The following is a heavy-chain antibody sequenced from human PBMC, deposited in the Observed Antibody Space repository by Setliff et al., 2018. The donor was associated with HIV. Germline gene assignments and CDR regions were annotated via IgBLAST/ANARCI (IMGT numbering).Heavy chain of an antibody. CDR2: IYYSGST. Sequence: SETLSLTCTVSDASISNYHWSWIRQPPGKGLEWIGYIYYSGSTNYNPSLKSRVTISVDTSKNQFSLKLSSVAAADTAVYYCAICGGDCYSLDYWGQGTLVT. CDR1: DASISNYH. D-gene: IGHD2-21*02. J-gene: IGHJ4*02. V-gene: IGHV4-59*08. CDR3: AICGGDCYSLDY.